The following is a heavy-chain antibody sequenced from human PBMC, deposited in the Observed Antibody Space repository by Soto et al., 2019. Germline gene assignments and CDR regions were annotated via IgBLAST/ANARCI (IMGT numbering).Heavy chain of an antibody. D-gene: IGHD1-26*01. Sequence: ASVKASCKASGYTFTSYAMHWVRQAPGQRLEWMGWINAGNGNTKYSQKFQGRVTITRDTSTSTVYMELSSLRSEDTAVYYCARDSGSGSYRFDYWGQGTLVTVSS. CDR1: GYTFTSYA. J-gene: IGHJ4*02. CDR2: INAGNGNT. V-gene: IGHV1-3*01. CDR3: ARDSGSGSYRFDY.